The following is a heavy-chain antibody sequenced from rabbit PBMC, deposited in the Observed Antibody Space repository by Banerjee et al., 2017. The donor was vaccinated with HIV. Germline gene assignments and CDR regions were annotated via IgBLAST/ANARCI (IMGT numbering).Heavy chain of an antibody. D-gene: IGHD7-1*01. CDR1: GFSFSDKAV. J-gene: IGHJ6*01. V-gene: IGHV1S45*01. CDR3: ARDTGTSFSSYGMDL. CDR2: IAGSSSAFT. Sequence: QERLVESGGGLVKPEGSLTLTCTASGFSFSDKAVMCWVRQAPGKGLEWISCIAGSSSAFTYSATWAKGRFTISKTSSTTVTLQMTSLTVADTATYFCARDTGTSFSSYGMDLWGPGTLVTV.